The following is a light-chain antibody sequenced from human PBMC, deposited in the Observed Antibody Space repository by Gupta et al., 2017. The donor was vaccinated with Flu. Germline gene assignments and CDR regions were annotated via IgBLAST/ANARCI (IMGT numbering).Light chain of an antibody. Sequence: QSALTQPAAVSGSPGQSITISCTGAYNDISYYDYVSWYQQHPGNVPKLIIYGVTHRPSGISSRFSASRSGNTASLTISGLQAEDEADYYCSSYTATSTRVFGSGTHVSVL. J-gene: IGLJ1*01. CDR1: YNDISYYDY. V-gene: IGLV2-14*01. CDR3: SSYTATSTRV. CDR2: GVT.